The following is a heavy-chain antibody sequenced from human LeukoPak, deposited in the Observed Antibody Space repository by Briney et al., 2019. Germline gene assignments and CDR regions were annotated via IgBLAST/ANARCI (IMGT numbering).Heavy chain of an antibody. V-gene: IGHV3-33*01. D-gene: IGHD6-13*01. CDR3: ARAAAGKPFDY. CDR2: IWYDGSNK. J-gene: IGHJ4*02. Sequence: GRPLRLSCAASGFTFSSYGMHWVRQAPGKGLEWVAVIWYDGSNKYYADSVKGRFTISRDNSKNTLYLQMNSLRAEDTAVYYCARAAAGKPFDYWGQGTLVTVSS. CDR1: GFTFSSYG.